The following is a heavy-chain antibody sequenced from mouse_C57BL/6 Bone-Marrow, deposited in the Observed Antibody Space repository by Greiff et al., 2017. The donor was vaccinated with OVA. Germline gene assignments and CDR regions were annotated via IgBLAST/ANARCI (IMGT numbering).Heavy chain of an antibody. V-gene: IGHV5-6*02. J-gene: IGHJ3*01. Sequence: EVKVVESGGDLVKPGGSLKLSCAASGFTFSSYGMSWVRQTPDKRLEWVATISSGGSYTYYPDSVKGRFTISRDNAKNTLYLQMSSLKSEDTAMYYCARRRKLRVFAYWGQGTLVTVSA. D-gene: IGHD1-1*01. CDR3: ARRRKLRVFAY. CDR1: GFTFSSYG. CDR2: ISSGGSYT.